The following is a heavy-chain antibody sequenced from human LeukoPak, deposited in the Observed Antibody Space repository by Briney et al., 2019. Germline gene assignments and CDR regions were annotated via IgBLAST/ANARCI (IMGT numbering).Heavy chain of an antibody. V-gene: IGHV3-64*01. D-gene: IGHD3-22*01. J-gene: IGHJ3*02. CDR1: GFTFSSYA. Sequence: PGGSLRLSCAASGFTFSSYAMHWVRQAPGKGLEYVSAISSNGGSTYYANSVKGRFTISRDNSKNTLYLQMGSLRAEDMAVYYCARSPVGWLFPHDAFDIWGQGTMVTVSS. CDR2: ISSNGGST. CDR3: ARSPVGWLFPHDAFDI.